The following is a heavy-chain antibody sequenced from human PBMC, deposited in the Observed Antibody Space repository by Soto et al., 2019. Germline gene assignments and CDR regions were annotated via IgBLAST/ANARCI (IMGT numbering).Heavy chain of an antibody. CDR3: ARIAAAGTNCDY. V-gene: IGHV4-4*02. Sequence: QVQLQESGPGLVKPSGTLSITCAVSGCAISSSNWWSWARQPPGKGLEWIGEIYHSGSTNYNQSLKSRVTISVDKSKNQFSLKLSSVTAADTAVYYCARIAAAGTNCDYWGQGTLVTVSS. D-gene: IGHD6-13*01. CDR2: IYHSGST. CDR1: GCAISSSNW. J-gene: IGHJ4*02.